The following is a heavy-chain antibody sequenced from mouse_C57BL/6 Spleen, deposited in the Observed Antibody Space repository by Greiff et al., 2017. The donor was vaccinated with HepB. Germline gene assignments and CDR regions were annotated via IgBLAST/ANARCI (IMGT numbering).Heavy chain of an antibody. CDR3: AREGYYDYDVGGSYFDY. CDR1: GYSITSGYY. J-gene: IGHJ2*01. V-gene: IGHV3-6*01. CDR2: ISYDGSN. Sequence: EVQLVESGPGLVKPSQSLSLTCSVTGYSITSGYYWNWIRQFPGNKLEWMGYISYDGSNNYNPSLKNRISITRDTSKNQFFLKLNSVTTEDTATYYCAREGYYDYDVGGSYFDYWGQGTTLTVSS. D-gene: IGHD2-4*01.